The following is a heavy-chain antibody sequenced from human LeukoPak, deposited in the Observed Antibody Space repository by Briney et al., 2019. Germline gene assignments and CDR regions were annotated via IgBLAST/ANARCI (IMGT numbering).Heavy chain of an antibody. CDR1: GFTFSDYA. J-gene: IGHJ4*02. Sequence: GGSLRLSCSASGFTFSDYAMHWVRQAPGKGLEYVSAISTNGGRTYYADSVKGRFTTSRDNSKNTLYLQMSSLRVEDTAVYYCVKVSPGGDLYYFDYWGQGTLVTVSS. V-gene: IGHV3-64D*06. CDR3: VKVSPGGDLYYFDY. D-gene: IGHD2-21*02. CDR2: ISTNGGRT.